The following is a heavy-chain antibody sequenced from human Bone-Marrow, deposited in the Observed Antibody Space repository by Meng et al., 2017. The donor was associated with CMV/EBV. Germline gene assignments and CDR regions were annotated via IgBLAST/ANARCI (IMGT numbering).Heavy chain of an antibody. CDR2: INPILGIA. D-gene: IGHD5-12*01. J-gene: IGHJ4*02. Sequence: SVKVSCKASGGTFSSYAISWVRQAPGQGLEWMGGINPILGIANYAQKFQGRVTITADKSTSTAYMELSSLRSEDTAVYYCAREVDIGYYFDYWGQGTLVTVSS. CDR1: GGTFSSYA. V-gene: IGHV1-69*10. CDR3: AREVDIGYYFDY.